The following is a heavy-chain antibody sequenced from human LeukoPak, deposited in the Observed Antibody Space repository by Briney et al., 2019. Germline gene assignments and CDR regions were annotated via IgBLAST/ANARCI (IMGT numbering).Heavy chain of an antibody. CDR3: SRFCWRNQLAGFDS. D-gene: IGHD2-2*01. Sequence: GGSLRLSCSASGFTFSTYWMSCVRQAPGKGLEWVANMSRDVKEVYYLDSVSGRFTISRDNAKNSLYLQMNSLRSEDPAVYYFSRFCWRNQLAGFDSWGQGTMVTVSS. CDR1: GFTFSTYW. V-gene: IGHV3-7*01. J-gene: IGHJ4*02. CDR2: MSRDVKEV.